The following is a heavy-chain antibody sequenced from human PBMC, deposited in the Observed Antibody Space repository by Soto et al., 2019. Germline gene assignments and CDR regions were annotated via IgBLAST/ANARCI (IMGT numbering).Heavy chain of an antibody. Sequence: EVQLLESGGGLVQPGGSLRLSCAASGFTFSSYAMSWVRQAPGKGLEWVSAISGSGGSTYYADSVKGRFTIARDNYKNSLYLQMNSLRAEDTAVYYCAKSPPGYCSGGSCPITYYYYYYMDVWGKGTTVTVSS. CDR3: AKSPPGYCSGGSCPITYYYYYYMDV. CDR1: GFTFSSYA. J-gene: IGHJ6*03. V-gene: IGHV3-23*01. CDR2: ISGSGGST. D-gene: IGHD2-15*01.